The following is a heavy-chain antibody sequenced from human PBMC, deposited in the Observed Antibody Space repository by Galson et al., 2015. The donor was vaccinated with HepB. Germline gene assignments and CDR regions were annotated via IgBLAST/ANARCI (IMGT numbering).Heavy chain of an antibody. D-gene: IGHD6-13*01. CDR2: INTNTGNP. CDR3: ARQSSSWYSNWFDP. CDR1: GYTFTSYA. J-gene: IGHJ5*02. V-gene: IGHV7-4-1*02. Sequence: SCKASGYTFTSYAMNWVRQAPGQGLEWMGWINTNTGNPTYAQGFTGRFVFSLDTSVSTAYLQISSLKAEDTAVYYCARQSSSWYSNWFDPWGQGTLVTVSS.